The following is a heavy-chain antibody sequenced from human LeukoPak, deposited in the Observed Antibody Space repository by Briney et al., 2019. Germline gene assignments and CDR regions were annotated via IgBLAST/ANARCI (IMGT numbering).Heavy chain of an antibody. CDR3: ARDQQEQKDDIVVVPAAIRYYYYMDV. J-gene: IGHJ6*03. V-gene: IGHV3-48*01. CDR1: GFTFSSYS. Sequence: PGGSLRLSCAASGFTFSSYSMNWVRQAPGKGLEWVSYISSSSSTIYYADSVKGRFTISRDKAKNSLYLQMNSLRAEDTAVYYCARDQQEQKDDIVVVPAAIRYYYYMDVWGKGTTVTVSS. D-gene: IGHD2-2*01. CDR2: ISSSSSTI.